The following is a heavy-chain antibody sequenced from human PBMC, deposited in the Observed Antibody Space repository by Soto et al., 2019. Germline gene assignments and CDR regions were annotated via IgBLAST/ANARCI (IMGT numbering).Heavy chain of an antibody. V-gene: IGHV4-34*01. J-gene: IGHJ4*02. CDR2: INHSGST. Sequence: SETLSLTCAVYGGSFSGYYWSWIRQPPGKGLEWIGEINHSGSTNYNPSLKSRVTISVDTSNNQFSLKLSSVTAADTAVYYCARGEYYDFWSGYSIGDYYFDYWGQGTRVTVSS. CDR3: ARGEYYDFWSGYSIGDYYFDY. D-gene: IGHD3-3*01. CDR1: GGSFSGYY.